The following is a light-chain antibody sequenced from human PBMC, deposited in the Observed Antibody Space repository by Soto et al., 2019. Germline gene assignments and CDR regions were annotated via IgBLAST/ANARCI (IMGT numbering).Light chain of an antibody. J-gene: IGKJ4*01. Sequence: AIQMTQSPSSLSASVGDRITITCRASQGIRNDLSWYQQKSGKAPKLLIFVASSLQSGVPSRFSGSGSGTDFTLTISSLQPEDFATYYCLQDYSYPLTFGGGTKVEIK. CDR2: VAS. V-gene: IGKV1-6*01. CDR3: LQDYSYPLT. CDR1: QGIRND.